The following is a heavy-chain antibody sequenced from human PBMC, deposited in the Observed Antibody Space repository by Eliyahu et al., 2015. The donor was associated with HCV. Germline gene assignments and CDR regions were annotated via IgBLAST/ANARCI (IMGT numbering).Heavy chain of an antibody. V-gene: IGHV4-34*01. CDR2: INHSGST. Sequence: QVQLQQWGAGLLKPSEXLSLTCAVYGGSFSGYXWSWIRQPPGKGLEWIGEINHSGSTNYNPSLKXRVTISVDTSKNQFSLKLSSVTAADTAVYYCARALLGDCSSTSCYFDYWGQGTLVTVSS. CDR3: ARALLGDCSSTSCYFDY. CDR1: GGSFSGYX. J-gene: IGHJ4*02. D-gene: IGHD2-2*01.